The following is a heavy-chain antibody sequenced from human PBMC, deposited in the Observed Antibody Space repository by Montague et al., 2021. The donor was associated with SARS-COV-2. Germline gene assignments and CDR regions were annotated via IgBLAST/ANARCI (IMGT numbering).Heavy chain of an antibody. CDR1: AGSLSSSSNY. Sequence: SETLSLTCTVSAGSLSSSSNYWGWIRQPPGMGLQWIGSVDSAGSTYYSPSLKSRVTISLDTSKNQFSLKLSSVTAADTVVYYCARDEYNRYWYKYWGQGALSPSPQ. V-gene: IGHV4-39*07. J-gene: IGHJ4*02. CDR2: VDSAGST. D-gene: IGHD2-8*02. CDR3: ARDEYNRYWYKY.